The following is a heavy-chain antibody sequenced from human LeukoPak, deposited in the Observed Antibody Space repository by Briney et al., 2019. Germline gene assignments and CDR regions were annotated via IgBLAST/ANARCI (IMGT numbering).Heavy chain of an antibody. CDR1: GATFSYDY. CDR3: AKGVWAPRFDS. V-gene: IGHV4-34*01. CDR2: INHSGSI. Sequence: SETLSLTCAVYGATFSYDYWSWIRQAPGKGLEWIGEINHSGSITYNPSLKSRVTISAEKSKSQFSLRLTSVTAADTAVYYCAKGVWAPRFDSWGQGTLVTVSS. D-gene: IGHD7-27*01. J-gene: IGHJ5*01.